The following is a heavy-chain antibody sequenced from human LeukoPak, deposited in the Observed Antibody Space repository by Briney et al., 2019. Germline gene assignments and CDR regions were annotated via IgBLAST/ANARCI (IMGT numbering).Heavy chain of an antibody. D-gene: IGHD1-26*01. V-gene: IGHV3-30-3*01. Sequence: GGSLRLSCAASGFTFSSYAMHWVRQAPGKGLEWVAVISYDGSNKYYADSVKGRFTISRDNSKNTLYLQMNSLRAEDTAVYYCATHRTGMVAAYFDYWGQGTLVTVSS. CDR2: ISYDGSNK. J-gene: IGHJ4*02. CDR3: ATHRTGMVAAYFDY. CDR1: GFTFSSYA.